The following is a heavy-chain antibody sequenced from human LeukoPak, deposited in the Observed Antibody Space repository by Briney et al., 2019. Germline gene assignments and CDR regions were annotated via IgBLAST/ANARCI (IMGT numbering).Heavy chain of an antibody. J-gene: IGHJ6*03. CDR2: INPNSGGT. D-gene: IGHD6-25*01. CDR3: ARGGSAEEYYYYYMDV. Sequence: ASVKVSCKASGYTFTGYYMHWVRQALGQGLEWMGWINPNSGGTNYAQKFQGRVTMTRDTSISTAYMELSRLRSDDTAVYYCARGGSAEEYYYYYMDVWGKGTTVTVSS. CDR1: GYTFTGYY. V-gene: IGHV1-2*02.